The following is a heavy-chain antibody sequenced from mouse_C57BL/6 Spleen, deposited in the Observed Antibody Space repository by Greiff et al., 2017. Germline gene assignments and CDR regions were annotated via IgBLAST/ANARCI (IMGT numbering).Heavy chain of an antibody. V-gene: IGHV1-63*01. D-gene: IGHD4-1*01. Sequence: QVQLQQSGAELVRPGTSVKMSCKASGYTFTNYWIGWAKQRPGHGLEWIGDIYPGGGYTNYNEKFKGKATLAADNSSSTAYMQFSSLTSEDSAIYYCAGLGEAMDYWGQGTSVTVSS. J-gene: IGHJ4*01. CDR2: IYPGGGYT. CDR3: AGLGEAMDY. CDR1: GYTFTNYW.